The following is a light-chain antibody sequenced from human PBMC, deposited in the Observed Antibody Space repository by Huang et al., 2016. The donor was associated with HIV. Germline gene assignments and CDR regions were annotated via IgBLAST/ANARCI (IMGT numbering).Light chain of an antibody. Sequence: AIRMTQSPSSLSASTGVRVNITCRASQDISNDLAWYQQRPGKAPKLLIYGASTLQTGVPSRFSGRGSGTEFTLTISCLQSEDVATYYCQQYHTYALLTFGGGTKVDIK. J-gene: IGKJ4*01. CDR2: GAS. CDR1: QDISND. CDR3: QQYHTYALLT. V-gene: IGKV1-8*01.